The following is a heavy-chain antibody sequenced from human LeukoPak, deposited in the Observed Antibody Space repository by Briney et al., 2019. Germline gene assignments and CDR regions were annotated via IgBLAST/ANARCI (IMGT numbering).Heavy chain of an antibody. CDR3: ARGRAATWRPTPVDY. CDR1: GFTFSSYS. CDR2: ISSSSSYI. V-gene: IGHV3-21*01. Sequence: PGGSLRLSCAASGFTFSSYSMSWVRQAPGKGLEWVSSISSSSSYIYYADSVKGRFTISRDNAKNSLYLQMNSLRAEDTAVYYCARGRAATWRPTPVDYWGQGTLVTVSS. D-gene: IGHD6-25*01. J-gene: IGHJ4*02.